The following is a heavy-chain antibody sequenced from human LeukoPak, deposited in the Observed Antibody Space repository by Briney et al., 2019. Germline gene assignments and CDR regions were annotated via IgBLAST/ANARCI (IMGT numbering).Heavy chain of an antibody. D-gene: IGHD6-19*01. V-gene: IGHV4-31*03. CDR2: SYYSGST. Sequence: TSETLSLTCTVSGGSISTGGYYWSWIRQHPGRGLEWIGYSYYSGSTYYNPSLQSRFTISVDTSKNQFSLRLSSVTDADTAVYYCARECNRAVAGLGWFDPWGQGTLVTVSS. J-gene: IGHJ5*02. CDR1: GGSISTGGYY. CDR3: ARECNRAVAGLGWFDP.